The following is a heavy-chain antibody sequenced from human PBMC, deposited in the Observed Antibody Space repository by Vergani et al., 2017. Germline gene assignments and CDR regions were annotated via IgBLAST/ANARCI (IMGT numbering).Heavy chain of an antibody. CDR2: IIPIFGTA. CDR3: AGRSSSPSDQYYYYMDV. J-gene: IGHJ6*03. Sequence: QVQLVQSGAEVKKPGSSVKVSCKASGGTFSSYAISWVRQAPGQGLEWMGGIIPIFGTANYAQKFQGRVTLTADESTSTAYMELSSLRSEDTAVYYCAGRSSSPSDQYYYYMDVWGKGTTVTVSS. D-gene: IGHD6-6*01. V-gene: IGHV1-69*01. CDR1: GGTFSSYA.